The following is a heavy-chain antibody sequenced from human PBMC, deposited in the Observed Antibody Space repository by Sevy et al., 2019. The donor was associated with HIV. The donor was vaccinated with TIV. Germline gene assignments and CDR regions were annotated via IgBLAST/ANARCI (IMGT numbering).Heavy chain of an antibody. J-gene: IGHJ6*02. CDR3: ANAYSGSYSHSYLYALDV. CDR2: ISHDGINE. CDR1: GFSFSYYG. D-gene: IGHD1-26*01. Sequence: GGSLRLSCIGSGFSFSYYGIHWVRQAPGKGLDWVALISHDGINEYYADSVKGRFTISRDNSKNTVYLEMNSLRNGDTAIYFWANAYSGSYSHSYLYALDVWGQGTTVTVS. V-gene: IGHV3-30*18.